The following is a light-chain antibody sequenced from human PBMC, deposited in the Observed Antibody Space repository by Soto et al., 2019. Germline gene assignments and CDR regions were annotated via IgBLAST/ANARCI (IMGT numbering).Light chain of an antibody. J-gene: IGKJ1*01. V-gene: IGKV3-20*01. CDR3: QQYDKSPET. CDR2: GAS. Sequence: TVLTQSPGTLSLFPGERATLSCRASQSLRSDSLAWYQHKPGQAPRVVIYGASTRATGIPDRFSGSGSGTDFTLTISRLEPEDFAVYYCQQYDKSPETFGQGTK. CDR1: QSLRSDS.